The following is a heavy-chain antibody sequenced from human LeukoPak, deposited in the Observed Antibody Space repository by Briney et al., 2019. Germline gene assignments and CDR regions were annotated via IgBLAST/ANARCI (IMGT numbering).Heavy chain of an antibody. V-gene: IGHV3-21*01. CDR1: GFPLSGYS. CDR2: ITGSTNYI. D-gene: IGHD2-2*01. J-gene: IGHJ4*02. CDR3: ARVGYCSSSTCRNYFDH. Sequence: PGGSLRLSCAASGFPLSGYSMNWVRQAPGKGLEWVSSITGSTNYIYYADSVKGRFTISRDNAKNSLYLQMNSLRAEDTAVYYCARVGYCSSSTCRNYFDHWGQGTLVTVSS.